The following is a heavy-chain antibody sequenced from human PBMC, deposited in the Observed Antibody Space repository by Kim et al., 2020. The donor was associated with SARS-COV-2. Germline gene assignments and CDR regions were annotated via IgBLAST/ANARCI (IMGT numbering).Heavy chain of an antibody. V-gene: IGHV3-7*03. J-gene: IGHJ6*02. Sequence: DSVKGRFTIARDNAKNSLYLQMNTLRAEDTAVYYCARGVAGTIYYYGMDVWGQGTTVTVSS. CDR3: ARGVAGTIYYYGMDV. D-gene: IGHD6-19*01.